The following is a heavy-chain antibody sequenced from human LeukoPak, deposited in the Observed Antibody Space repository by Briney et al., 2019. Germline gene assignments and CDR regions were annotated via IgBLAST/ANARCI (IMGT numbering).Heavy chain of an antibody. Sequence: GASVKVSCKASGYTFSSNYMHWVRQAPGQGLEWMGIINPSGGSTSYAQKFQGRVTMTEDTSTDTAYMELSSLRSEDTAVYYCATPGPRGYYFDYWGQGTLVTVSS. CDR3: ATPGPRGYYFDY. CDR2: INPSGGST. V-gene: IGHV1-46*01. J-gene: IGHJ4*02. D-gene: IGHD1-14*01. CDR1: GYTFSSNY.